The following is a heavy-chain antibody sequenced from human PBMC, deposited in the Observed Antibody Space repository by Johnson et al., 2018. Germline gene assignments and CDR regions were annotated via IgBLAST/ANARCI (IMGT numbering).Heavy chain of an antibody. CDR2: MNPTSGNT. Sequence: QVRLVESGAEVKEPGASVKVSCQASGYTFTSHDINWVRQATGQGLEWMGWMNPTSGNTGSAQKFQGRVTMTRKTSINTAYTELGGLRSEETAGCYCARGGKTVAAAGDYYYGMDVGGQGTTVTVSS. J-gene: IGHJ6*02. CDR1: GYTFTSHD. D-gene: IGHD6-13*01. CDR3: ARGGKTVAAAGDYYYGMDV. V-gene: IGHV1-8*01.